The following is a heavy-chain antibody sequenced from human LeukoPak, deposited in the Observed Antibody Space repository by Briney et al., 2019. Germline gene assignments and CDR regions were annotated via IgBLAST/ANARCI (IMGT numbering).Heavy chain of an antibody. D-gene: IGHD2-15*01. CDR2: ISNNGGYT. CDR1: GFTFSDYY. J-gene: IGHJ4*02. CDR3: AKQLGYCSDGSCYFPY. V-gene: IGHV3-23*01. Sequence: GGSLRLSCAASGFTFSDYYMSWVRQAPGKGLEWVSAISNNGGYTYYADSVQGRFTISRDNSKSTLCLQMNSLRAEDTAVYYCAKQLGYCSDGSCYFPYWGQGTLVTVSS.